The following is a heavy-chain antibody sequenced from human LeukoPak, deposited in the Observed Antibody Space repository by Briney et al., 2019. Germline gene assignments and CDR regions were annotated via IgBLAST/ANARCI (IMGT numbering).Heavy chain of an antibody. D-gene: IGHD2-2*01. V-gene: IGHV1-46*01. Sequence: ASVKVSCRASGYTFTSYYMHWVRQAPGQGLEWMGIINPSGGSTSYAQKFQGRVTMTRDMSTSTVYMELSSLRSEDTAVYYCAREPAGSWFDPWGQGTLVTVSS. CDR3: AREPAGSWFDP. CDR2: INPSGGST. CDR1: GYTFTSYY. J-gene: IGHJ5*02.